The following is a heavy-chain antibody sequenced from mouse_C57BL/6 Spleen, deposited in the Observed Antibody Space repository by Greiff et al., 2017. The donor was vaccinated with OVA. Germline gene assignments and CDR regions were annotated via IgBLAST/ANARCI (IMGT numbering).Heavy chain of an antibody. CDR2: IDPSDSYT. CDR3: ARAPYYGSSVDAMDY. V-gene: IGHV1-69*01. J-gene: IGHJ4*01. Sequence: QVQLQQPGAELVMPGASVKLSCKASGYTFTSYWMHWVKQRPGQGLEWIGEIDPSDSYTNYNQKFKGKSTLTVDKSSRTAYMQLSSLTSDDSAVYYCARAPYYGSSVDAMDYWGQGTSVTVSS. D-gene: IGHD1-1*01. CDR1: GYTFTSYW.